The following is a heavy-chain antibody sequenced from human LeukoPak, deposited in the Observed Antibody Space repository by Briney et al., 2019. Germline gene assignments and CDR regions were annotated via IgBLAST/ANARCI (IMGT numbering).Heavy chain of an antibody. Sequence: SETLYLTCTVSGGSISSYYWSWIRQPPGKGLEWIGYIYYSGSTNYNPSLKSRVTISVDTSKNQFSLKLSSVTAADTAVYYCARCGYSGYNDYWGQGTLVTVSS. V-gene: IGHV4-59*01. J-gene: IGHJ4*02. D-gene: IGHD5-12*01. CDR2: IYYSGST. CDR1: GGSISSYY. CDR3: ARCGYSGYNDY.